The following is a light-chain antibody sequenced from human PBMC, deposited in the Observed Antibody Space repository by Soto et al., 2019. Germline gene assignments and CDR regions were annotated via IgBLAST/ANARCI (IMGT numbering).Light chain of an antibody. CDR3: AAWDDSLNAHYV. Sequence: VLNQTGSASGTPRDRDSLFYSESISIVGSNTVNWYQQLPGTAPKLLIYSNNQRPSGVPDRFSGSKSGTSASLAISGLQSEYEADYYCAAWDDSLNAHYVFGTGTKVTV. V-gene: IGLV1-44*01. CDR1: ISIVGSNT. J-gene: IGLJ1*01. CDR2: SNN.